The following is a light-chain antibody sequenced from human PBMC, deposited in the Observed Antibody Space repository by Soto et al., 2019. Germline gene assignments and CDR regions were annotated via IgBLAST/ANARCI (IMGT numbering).Light chain of an antibody. J-gene: IGLJ2*01. CDR1: NSNIGGNT. V-gene: IGLV1-44*01. Sequence: QSVLTQPPSASGTPGQRVTISCSGSNSNIGGNTVNWYQQLPGTAPKLLIYSDDQRPSGVPDRFSGSKSGTSGSLAISGRQSEDEADYYCSAWYDSLNGVVFGGGTKLTVL. CDR3: SAWYDSLNGVV. CDR2: SDD.